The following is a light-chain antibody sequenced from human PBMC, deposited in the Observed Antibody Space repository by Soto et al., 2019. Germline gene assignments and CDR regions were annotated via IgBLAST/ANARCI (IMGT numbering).Light chain of an antibody. J-gene: IGKJ4*01. CDR1: QDISNY. V-gene: IGKV1-33*01. Sequence: DIQMTQSPSSLSASVGDRVTITCQASQDISNYLNWYQQKPGKAPKLLIYDASNLETGVPSRFSGSGSVTDFTFTISSLQPEDMATYYSQQYDNLPLTFGGGTKVEIK. CDR2: DAS. CDR3: QQYDNLPLT.